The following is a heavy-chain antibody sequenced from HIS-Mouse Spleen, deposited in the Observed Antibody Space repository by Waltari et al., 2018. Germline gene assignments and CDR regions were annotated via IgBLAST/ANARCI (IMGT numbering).Heavy chain of an antibody. CDR1: GYSFTIYC. Sequence: EVQLVQSGAEVKKPGESLTISCKGSGYSFTIYCMDWVRQMPGKGLEWMGIIYPGDSDTRYSPSFQGQVTISADKSISTAYLQWSSLKASDTAMYYCARLRYSSSWLEYFQHWGQGTLVTVSS. CDR3: ARLRYSSSWLEYFQH. CDR2: IYPGDSDT. D-gene: IGHD6-13*01. J-gene: IGHJ1*01. V-gene: IGHV5-51*03.